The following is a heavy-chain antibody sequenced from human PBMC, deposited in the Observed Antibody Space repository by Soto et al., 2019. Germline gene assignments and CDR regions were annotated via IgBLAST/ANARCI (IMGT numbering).Heavy chain of an antibody. CDR2: ISGSGGST. D-gene: IGHD5-18*01. CDR3: AKDQRVAIRAQLWLRYFDY. J-gene: IGHJ4*02. CDR1: GFTFSSYA. Sequence: GGSLRLSCAASGFTFSSYAMSWVRQAPGKGLEWVSAISGSGGSTYYADSVKGRFTISRDNSKNTLYLQMNSLRAEDTAVYYCAKDQRVAIRAQLWLRYFDYWGQGTLVTVSS. V-gene: IGHV3-23*01.